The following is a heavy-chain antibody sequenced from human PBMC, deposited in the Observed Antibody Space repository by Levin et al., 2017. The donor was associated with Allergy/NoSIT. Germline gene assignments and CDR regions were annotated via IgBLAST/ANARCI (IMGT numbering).Heavy chain of an antibody. CDR2: IDSDGSST. Sequence: LSLTCAASGFTFRSYWMHWVRQAPGKGLVWVSRIDSDGSSTSNVDSVKGRFTISRDNAKNTLYLQMNSLRAEDTAVYYCARDGYCSGTCCNHYYGMDVWGQGTTVTVSS. D-gene: IGHD2-2*01. CDR1: GFTFRSYW. J-gene: IGHJ6*02. V-gene: IGHV3-74*01. CDR3: ARDGYCSGTCCNHYYGMDV.